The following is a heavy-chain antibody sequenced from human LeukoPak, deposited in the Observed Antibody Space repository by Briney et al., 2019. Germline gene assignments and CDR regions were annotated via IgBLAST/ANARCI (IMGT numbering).Heavy chain of an antibody. CDR1: GGSISSSSYY. J-gene: IGHJ2*01. CDR2: IYYSGST. CDR3: ARAAERITMIVVVIPSWYFDL. Sequence: SETLSLTCTVSGGSISSSSYYWGWIRQPPGKGLEWIGSIYYSGSTYYNPSLKSRVTISVDTSKNQFSLKLSSVTAADTAVYYCARAAERITMIVVVIPSWYFDLWGRGTLVTVSS. D-gene: IGHD3-22*01. V-gene: IGHV4-39*07.